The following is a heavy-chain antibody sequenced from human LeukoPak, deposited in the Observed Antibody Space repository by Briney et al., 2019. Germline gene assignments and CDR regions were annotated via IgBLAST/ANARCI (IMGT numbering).Heavy chain of an antibody. CDR2: ISSSGSTI. V-gene: IGHV3-11*01. D-gene: IGHD3-9*01. J-gene: IGHJ4*02. CDR1: GFTFSDYY. Sequence: PGGSLRLSCAASGFTFSDYYMSWIRQAPGKGLEWVSYISSSGSTIYYADSVKGRFTISRDNAKNSLYLQMNSLRAEDTAVYYCAKDLGYHILTGYHIPYYLDYWGQGTLVTVSS. CDR3: AKDLGYHILTGYHIPYYLDY.